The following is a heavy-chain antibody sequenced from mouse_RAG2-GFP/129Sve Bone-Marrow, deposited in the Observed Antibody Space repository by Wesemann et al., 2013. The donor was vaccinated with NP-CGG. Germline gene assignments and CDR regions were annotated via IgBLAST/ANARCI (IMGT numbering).Heavy chain of an antibody. Sequence: QVQLQQPGAELVKPGASVKLSCKASGYTFTSYYMYWVKQRPGQGLEWIGGINPSNGGTNFNEKFKSKATLTVDKSSSTAYMQLSSLTSEDSAVYYCTRSTTAPPAWFAYWGQGTLVTVSA. CDR2: INPSNGGT. CDR1: GYTFTSYY. CDR3: TRSTTAPPAWFAY. D-gene: IGHD1-2*01. V-gene: IGHV1S81*02. J-gene: IGHJ3*01.